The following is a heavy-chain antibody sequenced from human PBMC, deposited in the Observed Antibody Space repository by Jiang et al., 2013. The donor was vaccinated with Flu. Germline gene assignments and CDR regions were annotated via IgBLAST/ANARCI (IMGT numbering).Heavy chain of an antibody. CDR2: IRSKANSYAT. Sequence: PGGSLKLSCGSLWGSPSVALLCTGSARLPGKGLEWVGRIRSKANSYATAYAASVKGRFTISRDDSKNTAYLQMNSLKTEDTAVYYCTRFLSDDYSNYQPVVVRMDVWGQGTTVTVSS. V-gene: IGHV3-73*01. J-gene: IGHJ6*02. CDR1: GSPSVALL. D-gene: IGHD4-11*01. CDR3: TRFLSDDYSNYQPVVVRMDV.